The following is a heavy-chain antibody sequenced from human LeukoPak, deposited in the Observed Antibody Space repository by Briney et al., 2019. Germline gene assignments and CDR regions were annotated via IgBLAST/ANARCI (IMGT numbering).Heavy chain of an antibody. J-gene: IGHJ5*02. D-gene: IGHD3-10*01. CDR2: INSDGSST. CDR3: ARDSGLLWFGEPYNWFDP. V-gene: IGHV3-74*01. Sequence: PGGSLRLSCAASGFTFSSYWMHWVRQAPGKGLVWVSRINSDGSSTSYADSVKGRFTISRDNAKNTLYLQMNSLRAEDTAVYYCARDSGLLWFGEPYNWFDPWGQGTLVTVSS. CDR1: GFTFSSYW.